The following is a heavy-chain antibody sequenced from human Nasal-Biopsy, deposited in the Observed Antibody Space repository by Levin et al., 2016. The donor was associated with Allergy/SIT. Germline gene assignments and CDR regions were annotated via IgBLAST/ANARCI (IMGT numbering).Heavy chain of an antibody. CDR2: IDFTDGRT. J-gene: IGHJ4*02. Sequence: ASVKVSCKASGHTSTTYYIHWVRQAPGEGFEWMGLIDFTDGRTSYTQKLKGRITVTRDMSTPTVYMELSSLTSEDTAMYYCARMRSGYYQNHFFEYWGQGTPVTVSS. D-gene: IGHD3-3*01. V-gene: IGHV1-46*04. CDR3: ARMRSGYYQNHFFEY. CDR1: GHTSTTYY.